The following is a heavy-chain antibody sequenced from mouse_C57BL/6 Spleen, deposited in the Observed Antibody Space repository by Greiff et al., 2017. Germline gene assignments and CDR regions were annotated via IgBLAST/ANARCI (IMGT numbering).Heavy chain of an antibody. CDR1: GYTFTSYW. CDR3: ARGGTRGSSPRGY. V-gene: IGHV1-53*01. Sequence: QVQLQQPGTELVKPGASVKLSCKASGYTFTSYWMPWVKQRPGQGLEWIGNINPSNGGTNYNEKFKSKATLTVDKSSSTAYMQLSGLTSEDSAVYSCARGGTRGSSPRGYWGPSTTLTVSS. J-gene: IGHJ2*01. D-gene: IGHD1-1*01. CDR2: INPSNGGT.